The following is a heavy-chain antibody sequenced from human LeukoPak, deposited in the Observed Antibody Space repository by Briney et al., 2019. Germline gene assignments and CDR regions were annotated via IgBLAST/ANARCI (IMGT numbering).Heavy chain of an antibody. V-gene: IGHV1-69*04. D-gene: IGHD5-12*01. J-gene: IGHJ4*02. Sequence: EASVKVSCKASGGTFSSYAISWVRQAPGQGLEWMGRIIPILGIANYAQKFQGRVTITADKSTSTAYMELSSLRSEDTAVYYCARLPSPGYSGYDYDQYYFDYWGRGTLVTVSS. CDR2: IIPILGIA. CDR3: ARLPSPGYSGYDYDQYYFDY. CDR1: GGTFSSYA.